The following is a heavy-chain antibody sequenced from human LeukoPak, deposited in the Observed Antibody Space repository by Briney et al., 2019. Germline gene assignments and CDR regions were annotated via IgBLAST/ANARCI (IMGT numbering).Heavy chain of an antibody. J-gene: IGHJ4*02. CDR1: GFTFSSYS. D-gene: IGHD2-2*02. V-gene: IGHV3-21*01. CDR3: ARESGGYCSTTSCYKGYFDY. CDR2: IVSSGSYI. Sequence: GGSLRLSCAASGFTFSSYSMNWVRQAPGKGLEWVSSIVSSGSYIYYADSVKGRFTISRDNAKNSLYLQINSLRAEDTAVYYCARESGGYCSTTSCYKGYFDYWGQGTLVTVSS.